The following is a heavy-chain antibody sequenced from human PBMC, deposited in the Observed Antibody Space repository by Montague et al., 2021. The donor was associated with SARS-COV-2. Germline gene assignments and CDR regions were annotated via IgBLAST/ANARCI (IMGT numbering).Heavy chain of an antibody. CDR3: ARDFVAAVPDRFDS. J-gene: IGHJ4*02. CDR1: GGFISSGNW. CDR2: IFHSGAA. V-gene: IGHV4/OR15-8*02. Sequence: SETWSLTCAVSGGFISSGNWWSWVRQPPGKGLEWMGEIFHSGAASYNPSLKSRLTISMDKSKNEFSLKLNSVTAADTAMYYCARDFVAAVPDRFDSWGQGVLVTVSS. D-gene: IGHD6-13*01.